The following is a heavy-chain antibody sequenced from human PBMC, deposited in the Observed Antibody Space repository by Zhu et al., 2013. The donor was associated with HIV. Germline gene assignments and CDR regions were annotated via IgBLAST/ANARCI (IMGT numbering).Heavy chain of an antibody. CDR3: ARDLLRFLSWLPNRHSGFDV. Sequence: QVQLVQSGADVKKPGASVKVSCKASGYTFTGYYIHWVRQAPGYGLEWMGWINPDTGGVNLAESFKARVTVTKDMSLSTVYMELRGLRNDDTAMYYCARDLLRFLSWLPNRHSGFDVWAKGRWSQS. CDR2: INPDTGGV. J-gene: IGHJ3*01. V-gene: IGHV1-2*02. D-gene: IGHD3-3*01. CDR1: GYTFTGYY.